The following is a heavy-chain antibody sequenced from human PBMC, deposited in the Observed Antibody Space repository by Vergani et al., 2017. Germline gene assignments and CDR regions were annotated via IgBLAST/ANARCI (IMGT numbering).Heavy chain of an antibody. CDR2: ISFDGSNK. CDR3: ARDWGDWGFIFFHH. CDR1: GFTFSSYT. J-gene: IGHJ1*01. D-gene: IGHD2-21*02. Sequence: VQLVESGGGVVQPGRSLRLSCAASGFTFSSYTMHWVRQAPGKGLEWVAGISFDGSNKYYADSVKGRFTISRDNSKNTLYLQMNSLRAEDTAVYYCARDWGDWGFIFFHHWGQGTLVTVSS. V-gene: IGHV3-30-3*01.